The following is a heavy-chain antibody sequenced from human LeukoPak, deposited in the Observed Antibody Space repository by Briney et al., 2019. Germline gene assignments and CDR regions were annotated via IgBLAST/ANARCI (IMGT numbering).Heavy chain of an antibody. Sequence: GGSLRLSCAASGFTFSSYWMSWVRQAPGKGLEWVANIKQDESEKYYVDSLKGRFTISRDNAKNSLYLQMNSLRAEDTAVYYCARDKIEGPTKLDYWGQGILVTVTS. D-gene: IGHD1-1*01. J-gene: IGHJ4*02. CDR2: IKQDESEK. V-gene: IGHV3-7*01. CDR1: GFTFSSYW. CDR3: ARDKIEGPTKLDY.